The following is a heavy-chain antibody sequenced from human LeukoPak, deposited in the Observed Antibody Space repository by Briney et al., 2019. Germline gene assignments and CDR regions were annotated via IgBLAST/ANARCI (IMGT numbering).Heavy chain of an antibody. Sequence: GGSLRLSCAASGFTFSNFVMSWVRQAPGKGLEWVSVISGRGGSIYYADSMKGRFTISRDNSKNTLYLQMSSLRAEDTAVYYCAIEYEGFFDSWGQGTLVAVSS. CDR2: ISGRGGSI. CDR3: AIEYEGFFDS. J-gene: IGHJ4*02. CDR1: GFTFSNFV. D-gene: IGHD2-15*01. V-gene: IGHV3-23*01.